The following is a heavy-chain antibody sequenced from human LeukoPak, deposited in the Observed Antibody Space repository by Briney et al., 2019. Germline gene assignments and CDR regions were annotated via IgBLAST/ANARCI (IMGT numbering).Heavy chain of an antibody. CDR2: IYYSGST. CDR1: GGSISSYY. D-gene: IGHD3-9*01. CDR3: ATTPALRYFDWLLGNDAFDI. J-gene: IGHJ3*02. V-gene: IGHV4-59*01. Sequence: ASETLSLTCTVSGGSISSYYWSWIRQPPGKGLEWIGYIYYSGSTNYNPSLKSRVTISVDTSKNQFSLKLSSVTAEDTAVYYCATTPALRYFDWLLGNDAFDIWGQGTMVTASS.